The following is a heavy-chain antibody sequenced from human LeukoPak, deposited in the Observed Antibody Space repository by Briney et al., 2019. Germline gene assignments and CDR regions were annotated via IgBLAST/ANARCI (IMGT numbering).Heavy chain of an antibody. V-gene: IGHV1-46*01. CDR1: GYTFTSYY. CDR3: ARSSSWELPPFAY. J-gene: IGHJ4*02. D-gene: IGHD1-26*01. Sequence: ASVKVSCKASGYTFTSYYIHWVRQAPGQGLEWMGIINSSGGDTSDAQKFQGRGTVTRYTSTSTVYMELSSLRSDDTPVSYCARSSSWELPPFAYWGQGTLVTVSS. CDR2: INSSGGDT.